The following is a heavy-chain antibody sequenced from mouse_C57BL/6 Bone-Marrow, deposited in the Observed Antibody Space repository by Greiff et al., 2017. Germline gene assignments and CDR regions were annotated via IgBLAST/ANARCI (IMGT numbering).Heavy chain of an antibody. D-gene: IGHD3-3*01. J-gene: IGHJ3*01. CDR3: AIDGTWVAY. Sequence: QVQLQQPGAELVKPGASVKLSCKASGYTFTSYWMQWVKQRPGQGLEWIGEIDPSDSYTNYNQKFKGKATLTVDTSSSTAYMQLSSLTSEDSAVYYWAIDGTWVAYWGQGTLVTVSA. CDR1: GYTFTSYW. CDR2: IDPSDSYT. V-gene: IGHV1-50*01.